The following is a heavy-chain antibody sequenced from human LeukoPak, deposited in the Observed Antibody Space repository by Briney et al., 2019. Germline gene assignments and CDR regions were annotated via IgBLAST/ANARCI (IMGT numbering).Heavy chain of an antibody. CDR3: AGGYDYGYPYWYFDL. CDR2: IGDNGGST. Sequence: GGSLRLSCAPSGFTLSTYAMSWVRQAPGKGLEWVSGIGDNGGSTYYADSVKGRFTISRDNSKNTVYLQVNSLRAEDTALYYCAGGYDYGYPYWYFDLWGRGTLVTVAS. D-gene: IGHD5-18*01. V-gene: IGHV3-23*01. J-gene: IGHJ2*01. CDR1: GFTLSTYA.